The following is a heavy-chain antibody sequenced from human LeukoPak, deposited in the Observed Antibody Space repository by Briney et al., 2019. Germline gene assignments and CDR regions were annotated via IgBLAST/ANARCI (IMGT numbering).Heavy chain of an antibody. CDR3: ARDRYCTNGVCYYSFDY. J-gene: IGHJ4*02. Sequence: ASVKVSCKASGYTFTSYAMNWVRQAPGQGLEWMGWINTNTGNPTYAQGFTGRFVFSLDTSVSTAYLQISSLKAEDTAMYYCARDRYCTNGVCYYSFDYWGQGTLVTVSS. CDR2: INTNTGNP. V-gene: IGHV7-4-1*02. CDR1: GYTFTSYA. D-gene: IGHD2-8*01.